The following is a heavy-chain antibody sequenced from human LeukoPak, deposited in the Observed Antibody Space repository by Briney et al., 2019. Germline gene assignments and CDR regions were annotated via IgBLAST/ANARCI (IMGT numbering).Heavy chain of an antibody. CDR1: GFTFSSYG. CDR2: ISYDGSNK. V-gene: IGHV3-30*18. Sequence: GGSLRLSCAASGFTFSSYGMHWVRQAPGKGLEWVAVISYDGSNKYYADSVKGRFTISRDNSKNTLYLQMNSLRAEDTAVYYCVKDFLSMIVVVEYYYSGMDVWGQGTTVTVSS. J-gene: IGHJ6*02. D-gene: IGHD3-22*01. CDR3: VKDFLSMIVVVEYYYSGMDV.